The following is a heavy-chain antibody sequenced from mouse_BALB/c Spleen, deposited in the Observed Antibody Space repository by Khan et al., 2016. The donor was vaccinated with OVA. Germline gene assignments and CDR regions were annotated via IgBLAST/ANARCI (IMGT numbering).Heavy chain of an antibody. D-gene: IGHD1-1*01. J-gene: IGHJ3*01. CDR2: ISYSGNT. V-gene: IGHV3-8*02. CDR3: ACELRGFAY. CDR1: GDSITSGY. Sequence: EVKLLESGPSLVKPSQTLSLTCSVTGDSITSGYWNWIRKFPGHKLEYMGYISYSGNTYYNPSLKSRISITRDTSKSQYYLQLNSVTTEDTATYYCACELRGFAYWGQGTLVTVSA.